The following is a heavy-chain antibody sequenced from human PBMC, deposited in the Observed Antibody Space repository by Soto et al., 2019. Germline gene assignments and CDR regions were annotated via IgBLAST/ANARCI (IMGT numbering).Heavy chain of an antibody. J-gene: IGHJ4*02. Sequence: QITLKESGPTLVKPTQTLTLTCTFSGFSISTGGVGVGWIRQPPGKALEWLAFNYWDNDNRFNPSLKTRLMVAKDASKSLAVLLMTNMDPVDTGTYYCAHRRAGYNWDDGYFDYWGPGIQVTVSS. D-gene: IGHD1-20*01. CDR3: AHRRAGYNWDDGYFDY. V-gene: IGHV2-5*02. CDR1: GFSISTGGVG. CDR2: NYWDNDN.